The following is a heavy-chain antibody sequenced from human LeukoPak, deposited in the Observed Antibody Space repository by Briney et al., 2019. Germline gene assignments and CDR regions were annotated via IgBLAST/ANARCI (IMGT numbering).Heavy chain of an antibody. Sequence: HPGVSLRLSCAASGFIFSGNDMTWVRQAPGKGLEWVSGIASSGGGTFYGDSVEGRFTISRDNSQNALYLQMNNLGAGDTATYFCATARILSTGLRYWGHGALVTVSS. CDR3: ATARILSTGLRY. CDR2: IASSGGGT. V-gene: IGHV3-23*01. J-gene: IGHJ4*01. CDR1: GFIFSGND. D-gene: IGHD1-14*01.